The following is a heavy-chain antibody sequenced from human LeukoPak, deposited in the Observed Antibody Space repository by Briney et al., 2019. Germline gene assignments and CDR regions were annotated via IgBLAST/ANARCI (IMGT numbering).Heavy chain of an antibody. CDR3: AKEASSKGRNWFDP. D-gene: IGHD6-13*01. J-gene: IGHJ5*02. CDR2: IRYDGSNK. CDR1: GFTFSSYG. V-gene: IGHV3-30*02. Sequence: PGGSLRLSCAASGFTFSSYGMHWVRQAPGKGLEWVAFIRYDGSNKYYADSVKGRFTISRDNSKNTLYLQMNSLRAEDTAVYYCAKEASSKGRNWFDPWGQGTLVTVSS.